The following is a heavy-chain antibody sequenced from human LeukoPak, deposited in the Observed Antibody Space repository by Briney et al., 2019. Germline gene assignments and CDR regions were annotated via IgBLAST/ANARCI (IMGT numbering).Heavy chain of an antibody. CDR2: INHSGST. D-gene: IGHD3-22*01. V-gene: IGHV4-34*01. Sequence: SETLSLTCAVYGGSFSGYYWSWIRQPPGKGLEWIGEINHSGSTNYNPSLKSRVTISVDTSKNQFSLKLSSVTAADTAVYYCARGGSGYYYDSSGYPGYFQHWGQGTLVTVSS. CDR3: ARGGSGYYYDSSGYPGYFQH. CDR1: GGSFSGYY. J-gene: IGHJ1*01.